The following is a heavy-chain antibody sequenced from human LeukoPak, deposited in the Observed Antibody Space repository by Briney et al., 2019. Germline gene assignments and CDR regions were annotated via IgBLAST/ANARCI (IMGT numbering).Heavy chain of an antibody. J-gene: IGHJ4*02. D-gene: IGHD3-16*02. CDR3: ARQREESYYDYVWGSYRSHFDY. CDR1: GYTFTSYG. CDR2: ISAYNGNT. Sequence: ASVKVSCKASGYTFTSYGISWVRQAPGQGLEWIGWISAYNGNTNYAQKLQGRVTMTTDTSTSTAYMELRSLRSDDTAVYYCARQREESYYDYVWGSYRSHFDYWGQGTLVTVSS. V-gene: IGHV1-18*01.